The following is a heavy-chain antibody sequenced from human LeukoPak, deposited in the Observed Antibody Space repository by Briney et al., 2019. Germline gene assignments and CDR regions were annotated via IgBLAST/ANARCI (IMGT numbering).Heavy chain of an antibody. CDR2: ISGSGGST. V-gene: IGHV3-23*01. CDR1: GFTFSSYA. D-gene: IGHD2-2*01. J-gene: IGHJ3*02. Sequence: GGSLRLSCAASGFTFSSYAMSWVRQAPGKGLEWVSAISGSGGSTYYADSVKGRFTISRDNSKNTLYLQMNSLRAEDTAVYYCAKDPGHCSNTRCPLSAFDIWGQGKKVPVP. CDR3: AKDPGHCSNTRCPLSAFDI.